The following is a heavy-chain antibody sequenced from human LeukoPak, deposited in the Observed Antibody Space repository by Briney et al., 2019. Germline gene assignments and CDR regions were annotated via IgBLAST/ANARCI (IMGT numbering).Heavy chain of an antibody. V-gene: IGHV1-2*02. CDR2: INPNSGGT. CDR3: ARGSMGDYVWGSILWKFYFDY. Sequence: ASVKVSCKASGYTFTGYYMHWVRPAPGQGLEWMGWINPNSGGTNYAQKFQGRVTMTRDTSISTAYMELSRLRSDDTAVYYCARGSMGDYVWGSILWKFYFDYWGQGTLVTVSS. D-gene: IGHD3-16*01. CDR1: GYTFTGYY. J-gene: IGHJ4*02.